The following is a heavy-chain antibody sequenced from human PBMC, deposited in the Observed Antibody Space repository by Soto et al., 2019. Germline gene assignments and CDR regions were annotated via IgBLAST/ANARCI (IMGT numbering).Heavy chain of an antibody. V-gene: IGHV1-69*01. J-gene: IGHJ6*02. Sequence: QVQLVQSGAEVKKPGSSVKVSCKASGGTFSSYAISWVRQAPGQGLEWMGGIIPIFGTANYAQKFQGRVTITADESTSTAYMELSSLSSEDTAVYYCARDPFEDHGSSTTEAYYYYGMDVWGQGTTVTVSS. CDR2: IIPIFGTA. CDR1: GGTFSSYA. D-gene: IGHD2-2*01. CDR3: ARDPFEDHGSSTTEAYYYYGMDV.